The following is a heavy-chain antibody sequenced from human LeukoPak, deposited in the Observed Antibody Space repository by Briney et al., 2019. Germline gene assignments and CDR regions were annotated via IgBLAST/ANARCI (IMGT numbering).Heavy chain of an antibody. J-gene: IGHJ3*02. Sequence: GGSLRLSCAASGFTFSSYGMHRVRQAPGKGLEWVAVISYDGSNKYYADSVKGRFTISRDNAKNSVSLYMNSLRAEDSAVYYCARPGITAFDIWGQGTMVTVSS. D-gene: IGHD3-10*01. V-gene: IGHV3-30*03. CDR3: ARPGITAFDI. CDR2: ISYDGSNK. CDR1: GFTFSSYG.